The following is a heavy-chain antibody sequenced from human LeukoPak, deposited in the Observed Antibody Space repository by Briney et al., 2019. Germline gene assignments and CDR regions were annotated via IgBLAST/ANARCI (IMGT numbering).Heavy chain of an antibody. Sequence: SLRLSCAASGSTFDDYAMHWVRQAPGKGLEWVSGISWNSGSIGYADSVKGRFTISRDNAKNSLYLQMNSLRAEDTALYYCAKMDYYYDSSGPRAHDAFDIWGQGTMVTVSS. J-gene: IGHJ3*02. CDR3: AKMDYYYDSSGPRAHDAFDI. V-gene: IGHV3-9*01. CDR1: GSTFDDYA. D-gene: IGHD3-22*01. CDR2: ISWNSGSI.